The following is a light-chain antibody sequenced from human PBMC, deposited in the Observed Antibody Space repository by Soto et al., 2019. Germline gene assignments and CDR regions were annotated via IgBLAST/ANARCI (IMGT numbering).Light chain of an antibody. CDR1: SSDVGGYNY. J-gene: IGLJ1*01. Sequence: QSVLAQPASVSGSPGQSITISCTGTSSDVGGYNYVSWYQQHPGKAPKLMIYEVSNRPSGVSNRFSGSKSRNTASLTISGLQAEDEADYYCSSYTSSIFYVFGTGTKVTVL. V-gene: IGLV2-14*01. CDR3: SSYTSSIFYV. CDR2: EVS.